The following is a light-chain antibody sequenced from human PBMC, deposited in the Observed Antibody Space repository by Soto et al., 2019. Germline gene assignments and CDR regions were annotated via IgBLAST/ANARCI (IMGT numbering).Light chain of an antibody. CDR2: DTS. J-gene: IGKJ5*01. CDR1: QSVSSTY. V-gene: IGKV3-11*01. CDR3: QQRSNWPSIT. Sequence: EIVLTQSPGTLSLSPVESATLSGRASQSVSSTYVAWYQQRPGQAPRLLIYDTSNRATGIPARFSGSGSGTDFTLTISSLEPEDFAVYYCQQRSNWPSITFGQGTRLEIK.